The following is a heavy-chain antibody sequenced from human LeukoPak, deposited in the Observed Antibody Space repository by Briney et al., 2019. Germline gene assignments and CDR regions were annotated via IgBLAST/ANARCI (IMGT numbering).Heavy chain of an antibody. CDR1: GFTVSSNY. Sequence: PGGSLRLSCAASGFTVSSNYMSWVRQAPGKGLEWVSVIYSGGSTYYADSVKGRFTISRDNSKNTLYLQMNSLRAEDTAVYYCAREAPGWSSGVYYFDYWGRGTLVTVSS. V-gene: IGHV3-53*01. D-gene: IGHD6-19*01. J-gene: IGHJ4*02. CDR3: AREAPGWSSGVYYFDY. CDR2: IYSGGST.